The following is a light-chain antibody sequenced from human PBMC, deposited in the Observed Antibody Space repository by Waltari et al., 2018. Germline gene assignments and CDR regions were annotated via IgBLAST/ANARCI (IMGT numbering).Light chain of an antibody. CDR1: SSDVGGYNY. J-gene: IGLJ2*01. V-gene: IGLV2-14*03. CDR2: DVS. Sequence: HSALTQPASVSGSPGQSITISCTGTSSDVGGYNYVSWYQQHPGKAHKLMIYDVSNRPSGVSNRFPGSKSGNTASLTISGLQAEDEADYYCSSYISSSTLELFGGGTSLTVL. CDR3: SSYISSSTLEL.